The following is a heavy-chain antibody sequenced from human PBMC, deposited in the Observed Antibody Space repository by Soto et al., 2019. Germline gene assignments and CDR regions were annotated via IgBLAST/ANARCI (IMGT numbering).Heavy chain of an antibody. CDR2: IYSGGST. J-gene: IGHJ6*02. CDR3: ARENYDFWSGSPNYYYGMDV. D-gene: IGHD3-3*01. V-gene: IGHV3-66*02. CDR1: GFTVSSNY. Sequence: GGSLRLSCAASGFTVSSNYMSWVRQAPGKGLEWVSCIYSGGSTYYADSVKGRFTISRDNSKNTLYLQMNSLRAEDTAVYYCARENYDFWSGSPNYYYGMDVWGQGTTVTVSS.